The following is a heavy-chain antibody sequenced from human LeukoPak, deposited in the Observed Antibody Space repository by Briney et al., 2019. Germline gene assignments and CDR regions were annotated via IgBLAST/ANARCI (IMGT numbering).Heavy chain of an antibody. Sequence: SETLSLTCTVSSGSMSSNDYFWGWIRQPPGKGLEWIGNIYYSGSTYYNPSLKSRVTMSVDTSKNQFSLKLTSVTAADTAVYYCATRPDIAAAGPGWFDPWGQGTLVTVSS. D-gene: IGHD6-13*01. J-gene: IGHJ5*02. CDR2: IYYSGST. V-gene: IGHV4-39*01. CDR1: SGSMSSNDYF. CDR3: ATRPDIAAAGPGWFDP.